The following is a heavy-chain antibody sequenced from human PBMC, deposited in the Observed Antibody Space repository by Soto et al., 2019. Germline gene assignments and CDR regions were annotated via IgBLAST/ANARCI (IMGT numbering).Heavy chain of an antibody. J-gene: IGHJ4*02. D-gene: IGHD4-17*01. CDR2: IYYGEST. CDR3: ARDMGSAMTTRIFDH. CDR1: GGSVDSGNHY. Sequence: QVLVQESGPGLVKPSQTLTLSCTVSGGSVDSGNHYWNWIRQPPGKGLEWIAYIYYGESTDYNPSLKSRATISVDTSQSRFSLRLTSVTAADTAVYYCARDMGSAMTTRIFDHWGQGTLVTVSS. V-gene: IGHV4-30-4*01.